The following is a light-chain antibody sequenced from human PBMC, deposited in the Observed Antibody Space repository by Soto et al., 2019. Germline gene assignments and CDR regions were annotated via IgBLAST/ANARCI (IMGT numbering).Light chain of an antibody. CDR2: DNN. Sequence: QSVLTQPPSVSAAPGQKVTISCSGSSSNIGNNYVSWYQQLPGTAPKLLSYDNNKRPSGIPDRFSGSKSGTSATLGITGLQTGDEADYYCGTWDSRLSAVVFGGGTKLTVL. CDR3: GTWDSRLSAVV. J-gene: IGLJ2*01. CDR1: SSNIGNNY. V-gene: IGLV1-51*01.